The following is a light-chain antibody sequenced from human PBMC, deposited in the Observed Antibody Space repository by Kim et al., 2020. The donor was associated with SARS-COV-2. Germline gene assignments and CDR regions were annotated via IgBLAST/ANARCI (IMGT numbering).Light chain of an antibody. CDR3: LFFYSGVRI. V-gene: IGLV7-46*01. J-gene: IGLJ2*01. CDR1: TGAVTSGHY. Sequence: PGGTVTLTCGSSTGAVTSGHYPYWFQQKPGQAPRTLIYDTDNKHSWTPARFSGSLLGGKAALTLSGAQPEDEADYFCLFFYSGVRIFGGGTQLTVL. CDR2: DTD.